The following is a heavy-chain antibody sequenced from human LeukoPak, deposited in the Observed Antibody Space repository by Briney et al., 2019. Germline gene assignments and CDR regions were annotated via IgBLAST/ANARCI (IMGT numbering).Heavy chain of an antibody. CDR1: GFTFSSYE. CDR3: ARAVSWGGDLRDWFDP. CDR2: ISGRTNYT. V-gene: IGHV3-21*01. D-gene: IGHD3-16*01. Sequence: PGGSLRLSCAASGFTFSSYEMNWVRQAPGKGLEWVSSISGRTNYTYYADSVKGRFTISRDNAKKSLYLQMNSLRAEDTAVYYCARAVSWGGDLRDWFDPWGQGTLVTVSS. J-gene: IGHJ5*02.